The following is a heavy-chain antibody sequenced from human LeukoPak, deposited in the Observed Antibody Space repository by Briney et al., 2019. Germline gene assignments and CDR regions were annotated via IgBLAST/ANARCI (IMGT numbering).Heavy chain of an antibody. CDR3: ARRPPNSGSYYGPSGLDY. D-gene: IGHD1-26*01. CDR1: GGSISSGDYS. V-gene: IGHV4-30-2*01. J-gene: IGHJ4*02. CDR2: IYHSGST. Sequence: PSETLSLTCAVSGGSISSGDYSWSWIRQPPGKGLEWIGYIYHSGSTYYSPSLESRVTISVGTSKNQFSLKLGSVTAADTSVYYCARRPPNSGSYYGPSGLDYWGQGTLVTVSS.